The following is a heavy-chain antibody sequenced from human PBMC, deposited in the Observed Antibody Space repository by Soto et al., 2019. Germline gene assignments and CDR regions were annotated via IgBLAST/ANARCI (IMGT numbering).Heavy chain of an antibody. CDR2: ISGSGGST. CDR3: AKEGDYIWGSYRSGFDY. V-gene: IGHV3-23*01. D-gene: IGHD3-16*02. Sequence: EVQLLESGGGLVQPGGSLRLSCAASGFTFSSYAMSWVRQAPGKGLEWVSAISGSGGSTYYADSVKGPFTISRDNSKNPLYLQMNSLRAEDTAVYYCAKEGDYIWGSYRSGFDYWGQGTLVTVSS. CDR1: GFTFSSYA. J-gene: IGHJ4*02.